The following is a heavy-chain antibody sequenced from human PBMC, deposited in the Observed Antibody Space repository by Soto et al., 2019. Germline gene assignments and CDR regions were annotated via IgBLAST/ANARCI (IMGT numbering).Heavy chain of an antibody. CDR1: GGSFSGYY. V-gene: IGHV4-34*01. J-gene: IGHJ6*02. D-gene: IGHD3-10*01. CDR3: ARGGRSPYLNYYGSGSYYPA. Sequence: QVQLQQWGAGLLKPSETLSLTCAVYGGSFSGYYWSWIRQPPGKGLEWIGEINHSGSTNYNPSLKSRVTISVDTSKNQFSLKLSSVTAADTAVYYCARGGRSPYLNYYGSGSYYPAWGQGTTVTVSS. CDR2: INHSGST.